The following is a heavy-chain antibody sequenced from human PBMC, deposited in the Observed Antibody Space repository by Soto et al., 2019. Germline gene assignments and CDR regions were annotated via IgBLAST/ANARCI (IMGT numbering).Heavy chain of an antibody. Sequence: EVQLVESGGGLAQPGRSLRLSCTSSGFTFDHYGMTWFRQAPGKGLEWVGFITSKAYGGTTEYAASVKGRFTISRDDSKSIAYLQMDSLKTEDTAVYYCTRVPPNNYGWGTYPFDYWGQGALVTVSS. V-gene: IGHV3-49*03. J-gene: IGHJ4*02. CDR3: TRVPPNNYGWGTYPFDY. CDR1: GFTFDHYG. CDR2: ITSKAYGGTT. D-gene: IGHD3-10*01.